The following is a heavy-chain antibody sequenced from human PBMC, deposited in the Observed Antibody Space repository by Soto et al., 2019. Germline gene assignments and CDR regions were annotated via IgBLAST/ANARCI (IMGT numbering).Heavy chain of an antibody. CDR3: ARDYYDSSGYYGGGYYYYYGMDV. CDR2: IYYSGST. Sequence: SETLSLTCTVSGGSISSYYWSWIRQPPGKGLEWIGYIYYSGSTNYNPSLKSRVTISVDTSKNQFSLKLSSVTAADTAVYYCARDYYDSSGYYGGGYYYYYGMDVWGQGTTVTVYS. D-gene: IGHD3-22*01. V-gene: IGHV4-59*01. J-gene: IGHJ6*02. CDR1: GGSISSYY.